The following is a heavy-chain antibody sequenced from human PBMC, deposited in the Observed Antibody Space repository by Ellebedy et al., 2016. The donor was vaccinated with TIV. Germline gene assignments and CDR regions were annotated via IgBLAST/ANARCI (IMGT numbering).Heavy chain of an antibody. J-gene: IGHJ4*02. Sequence: AASVKVSCKASGYTFTDYGISWVRQAPGQGLEWMGGIIPILGLANYAQKFQGRGTITADKSTTTAYMDLRSLRSEGTAVYYCASPMGYCSGGSCGPDYWGQGTLVTVSS. CDR1: GYTFTDYG. CDR2: IIPILGLA. CDR3: ASPMGYCSGGSCGPDY. D-gene: IGHD2-15*01. V-gene: IGHV1-69*10.